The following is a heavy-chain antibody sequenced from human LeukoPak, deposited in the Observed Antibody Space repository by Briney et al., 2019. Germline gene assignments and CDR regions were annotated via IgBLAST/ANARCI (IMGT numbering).Heavy chain of an antibody. Sequence: VASVKVSCKASGGTFSSYAISWVRQAPGQGLEWMGGIIPIFGTANYAQKFQGRVTITADESTSTAYMELSSLRSEDTAVYYCARVYNWNYFDYWGQGTLVTVSS. CDR3: ARVYNWNYFDY. D-gene: IGHD1-20*01. CDR1: GGTFSSYA. J-gene: IGHJ4*02. CDR2: IIPIFGTA. V-gene: IGHV1-69*13.